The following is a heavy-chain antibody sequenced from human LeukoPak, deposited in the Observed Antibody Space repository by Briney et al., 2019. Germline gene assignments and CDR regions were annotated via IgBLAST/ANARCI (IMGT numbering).Heavy chain of an antibody. V-gene: IGHV1-18*01. CDR2: ISAYNGDT. J-gene: IGHJ5*02. CDR3: GRGQLPQPNWFDP. CDR1: GYIFTSYG. Sequence: ASVKVSCRASGYIFTSYGFTWVRQAPGQGLEWLGWISAYNGDTSYAPKLQGRVTMTTDTSTTTAYMELRNLRSDDTAVYYCGRGQLPQPNWFDPWGQETLVTVSS. D-gene: IGHD2-2*01.